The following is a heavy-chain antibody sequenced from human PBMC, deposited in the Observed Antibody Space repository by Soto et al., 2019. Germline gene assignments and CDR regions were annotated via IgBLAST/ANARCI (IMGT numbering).Heavy chain of an antibody. J-gene: IGHJ4*02. Sequence: RRLSCAASGFTFNTYSMNWVRQAPGKGLEWVSSISSSSNYIYYADSVKGRFTISRDNAKNSLYLQMNSLRAEDTAVYYCARDGLSKYCSGGSCYSYWGQGTLVTVSS. CDR3: ARDGLSKYCSGGSCYSY. CDR1: GFTFNTYS. CDR2: ISSSSNYI. D-gene: IGHD2-15*01. V-gene: IGHV3-21*01.